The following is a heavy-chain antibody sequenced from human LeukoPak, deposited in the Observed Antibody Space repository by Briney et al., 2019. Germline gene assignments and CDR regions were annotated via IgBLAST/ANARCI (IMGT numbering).Heavy chain of an antibody. V-gene: IGHV4-4*07. CDR3: ARDRNYYDSSGYHDY. CDR1: GDSIRSYY. D-gene: IGHD3-22*01. J-gene: IGHJ4*02. CDR2: IYTSGST. Sequence: PSETLSLTCTVSGDSIRSYYWSWIRQPAGRGLEWIGRIYTSGSTNFNPSLKSRVTMSVDTSKNQFSLKLSSVTAADTAVYYCARDRNYYDSSGYHDYWGQGTLVTVSS.